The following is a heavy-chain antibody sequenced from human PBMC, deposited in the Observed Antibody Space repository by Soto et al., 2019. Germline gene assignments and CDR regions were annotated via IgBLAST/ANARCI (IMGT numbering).Heavy chain of an antibody. D-gene: IGHD1-26*01. V-gene: IGHV1-46*01. CDR2: INPSGGST. J-gene: IGHJ5*02. Sequence: QVQLVQSGAEVKKPGASVKVSCKASGYTFTSYYMHWVRQAPGQGLEWMGIINPSGGSTNYAQKFQGRVTMTRDTSTSTVYMELSSLRSEDTAVYYCARWWWELPAFGPWGQGTLVTVSS. CDR3: ARWWWELPAFGP. CDR1: GYTFTSYY.